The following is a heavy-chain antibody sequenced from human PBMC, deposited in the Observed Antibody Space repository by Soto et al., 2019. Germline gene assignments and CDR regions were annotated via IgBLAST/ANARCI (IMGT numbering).Heavy chain of an antibody. V-gene: IGHV4-4*02. CDR2: IFHSGST. J-gene: IGHJ4*02. Sequence: QVQLRESGPGLVKPSGTLSLTCAVSGASISSSSWWSWVRQSPGKGLEWIGEIFHSGSTNYNPSLMSRVTMSVDNSKNQFSLKLSSVTAADTAVYYCASTVTTRTYYFDYWGQGTLVTVSS. CDR3: ASTVTTRTYYFDY. D-gene: IGHD4-17*01. CDR1: GASISSSSW.